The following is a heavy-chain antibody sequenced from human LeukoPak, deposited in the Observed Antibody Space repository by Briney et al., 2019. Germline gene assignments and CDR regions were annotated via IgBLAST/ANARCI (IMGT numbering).Heavy chain of an antibody. CDR1: GGSISSYY. D-gene: IGHD3-9*01. J-gene: IGHJ4*02. CDR3: ARGGTYDILTGYLPDDY. V-gene: IGHV4-59*01. CDR2: IYNSGYT. Sequence: SETLSLTCTVSGGSISSYYWSWIRQPPGKGLEWIGHIYNSGYTNYSPSLKSRVTISVDTSKNQFSLKLSSVTAADTAVYYCARGGTYDILTGYLPDDYWGQGSLVTVSS.